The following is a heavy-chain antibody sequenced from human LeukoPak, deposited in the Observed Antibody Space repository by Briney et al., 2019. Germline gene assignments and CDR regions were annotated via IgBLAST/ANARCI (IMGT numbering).Heavy chain of an antibody. CDR3: ARDRDDYGDYGYYGMDV. CDR1: GYTFTSYY. V-gene: IGHV1-46*01. J-gene: IGHJ6*02. CDR2: INPSGGST. D-gene: IGHD4-17*01. Sequence: ASVKVSCKASGYTFTSYYMHWVRQAPGQGLEWMGIINPSGGSTSYAQKLQGRVTMTTDTSTSTAYMELRSLRSDDTAVYYCARDRDDYGDYGYYGMDVWGQGTTVTVSS.